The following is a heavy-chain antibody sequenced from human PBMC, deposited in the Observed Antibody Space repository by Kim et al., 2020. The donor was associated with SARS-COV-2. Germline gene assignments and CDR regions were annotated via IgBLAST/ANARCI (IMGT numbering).Heavy chain of an antibody. D-gene: IGHD2-15*01. V-gene: IGHV4-59*01. J-gene: IGHJ4*02. CDR2: SAST. Sequence: SASTNYNPSLKSRVTISVDTSKNQFSLKLSSVTAADTAVYYCARDGRYSLWGQGTLVTVSS. CDR3: ARDGRYSL.